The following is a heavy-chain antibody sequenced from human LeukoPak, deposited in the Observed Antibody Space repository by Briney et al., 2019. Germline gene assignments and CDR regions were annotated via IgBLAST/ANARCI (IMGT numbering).Heavy chain of an antibody. D-gene: IGHD6-6*01. CDR3: ARDRSSSDH. Sequence: ASVKVSCKASGYTFTNSGISWVRLAPGQGLEWMGWISAYNGRTNYAEKFQDRVTMTTDTSTGTAYMELRSLTSDDTALYYCARDRSSSDHWGQGTLVTVSS. V-gene: IGHV1-18*01. J-gene: IGHJ5*02. CDR2: ISAYNGRT. CDR1: GYTFTNSG.